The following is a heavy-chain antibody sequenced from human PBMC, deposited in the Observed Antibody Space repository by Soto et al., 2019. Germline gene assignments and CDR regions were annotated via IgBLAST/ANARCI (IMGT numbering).Heavy chain of an antibody. CDR3: ASLYYYDSSGYYYFDY. Sequence: SETLSLTCAVYGGSFSGYYWSWVRQPPGKGLEWIGEINHSGSTNYNPSLKSRVTISVDTSKNQFSLKLSSVTAADTAVYYCASLYYYDSSGYYYFDYWGQGTLVTVSS. V-gene: IGHV4-34*01. J-gene: IGHJ4*02. CDR1: GGSFSGYY. CDR2: INHSGST. D-gene: IGHD3-22*01.